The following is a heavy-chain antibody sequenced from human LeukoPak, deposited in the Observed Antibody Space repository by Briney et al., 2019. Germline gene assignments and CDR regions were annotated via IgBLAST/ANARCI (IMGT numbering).Heavy chain of an antibody. CDR2: IYYSGST. CDR3: ARQLYGIQLWFGVFFDY. J-gene: IGHJ4*02. Sequence: PSETLSLTCTVSGGSISSSSYYWGWIRQPPGKGLEWIGSIYYSGSTYYNPSLKSRVTISVDTSKSQFSLKLSSVAAADTAVYYCARQLYGIQLWFGVFFDYWGQGTLVTVSS. V-gene: IGHV4-39*01. D-gene: IGHD5-18*01. CDR1: GGSISSSSYY.